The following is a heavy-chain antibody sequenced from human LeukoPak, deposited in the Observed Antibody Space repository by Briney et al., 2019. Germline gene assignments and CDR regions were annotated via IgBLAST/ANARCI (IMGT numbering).Heavy chain of an antibody. CDR1: GGSFSGYY. CDR3: ARFMGIAAAATQAFDY. Sequence: DTQSLTCAVYGGSFSGYYWSWIRQPPGKGLEWIGEINNSGSTNYNPSLESRVTISVDTSKNQFSLKLSSVTAADTAVYYCARFMGIAAAATQAFDYWGQGTVLTVSS. V-gene: IGHV4-34*01. D-gene: IGHD6-13*01. J-gene: IGHJ4*02. CDR2: INNSGST.